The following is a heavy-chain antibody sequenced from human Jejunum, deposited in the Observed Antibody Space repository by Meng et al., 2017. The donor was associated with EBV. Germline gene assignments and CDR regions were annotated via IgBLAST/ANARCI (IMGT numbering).Heavy chain of an antibody. CDR2: INPNSGDT. CDR3: ARSYCGGDCNYNWIDP. V-gene: IGHV1-2*06. Sequence: GQVVQSGAEVSKPGASVKVSCKASGYPLTGYYLHWVRQAPGQGLEWMGRINPNSGDTYRAQKFQGRVTMTRDTSISTAYMELSSLTSDDTAMYYCARSYCGGDCNYNWIDPWGQGTLVTVSS. D-gene: IGHD2-21*02. CDR1: GYPLTGYY. J-gene: IGHJ5*02.